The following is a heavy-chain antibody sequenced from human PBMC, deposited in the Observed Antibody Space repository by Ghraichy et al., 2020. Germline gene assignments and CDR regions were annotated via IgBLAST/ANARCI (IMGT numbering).Heavy chain of an antibody. Sequence: LNISCAASGFRFNKYWMSWVRQAPGKGLEWVANIKQDGSEKFYADSLKGRFTISRDNANNSLYLRMSSLRVEDTAVYYCARGSFYDFWSASDWFDPWGQGVLVTVSS. J-gene: IGHJ5*02. D-gene: IGHD3-3*01. CDR2: IKQDGSEK. V-gene: IGHV3-7*04. CDR1: GFRFNKYW. CDR3: ARGSFYDFWSASDWFDP.